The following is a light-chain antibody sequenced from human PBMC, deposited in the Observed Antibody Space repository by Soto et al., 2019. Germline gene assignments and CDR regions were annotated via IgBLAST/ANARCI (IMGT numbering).Light chain of an antibody. CDR1: QSVSSSY. Sequence: EIVLTQSPGTLSLSPGERATLSCRASQSVSSSYLAWYQKKPGQAPRLLIYGASSRATGIPDRFSGSGSGTEFTLTISRLEPEDFAVYYCQQYGSSSYTFGQGTKLEIK. V-gene: IGKV3-20*01. CDR2: GAS. J-gene: IGKJ2*01. CDR3: QQYGSSSYT.